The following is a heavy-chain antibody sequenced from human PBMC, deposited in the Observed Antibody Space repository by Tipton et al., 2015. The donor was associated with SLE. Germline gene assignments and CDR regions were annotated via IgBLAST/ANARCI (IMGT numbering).Heavy chain of an antibody. J-gene: IGHJ2*01. V-gene: IGHV4-39*07. D-gene: IGHD3-16*01. Sequence: LRLSCTVSGGSISSSDYYWGWFRQPPGKGLEWIGTIYYSGTTFYNPSLKSRVTISVDTSKNQLSLRLSSVTAADTAAYYCARDLGAGWGGHWYFDLWGRGTLLTVSS. CDR3: ARDLGAGWGGHWYFDL. CDR1: GGSISSSDYY. CDR2: IYYSGTT.